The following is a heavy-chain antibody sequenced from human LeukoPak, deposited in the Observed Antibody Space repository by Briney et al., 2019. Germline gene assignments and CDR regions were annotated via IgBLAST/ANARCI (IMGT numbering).Heavy chain of an antibody. CDR3: ARSFFWSVSFDY. V-gene: IGHV4-34*01. Sequence: KPSETLSLTCAVYGGSFSGYYWSWIRQPPGKGLEWIGEINHSGSTNYNPSLKSRVTISVDTSKNQFSLKLSSVTAADTAVYYCARSFFWSVSFDYWGQGTLVTVSS. D-gene: IGHD3-3*01. CDR1: GGSFSGYY. CDR2: INHSGST. J-gene: IGHJ4*02.